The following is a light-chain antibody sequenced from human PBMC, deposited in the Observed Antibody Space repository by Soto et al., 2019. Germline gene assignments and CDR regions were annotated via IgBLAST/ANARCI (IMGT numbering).Light chain of an antibody. CDR1: QSISSF. Sequence: DIQMTQSPSSLSASVGDRVTITCRASQSISSFLNWYQQKPGKAPKLLIYAASSMQSGVPSRFSGSGSETKFTLNISSLQPEDFATYYCQQSFSTPYTFGQGTNMAIK. CDR3: QQSFSTPYT. V-gene: IGKV1-39*01. CDR2: AAS. J-gene: IGKJ2*01.